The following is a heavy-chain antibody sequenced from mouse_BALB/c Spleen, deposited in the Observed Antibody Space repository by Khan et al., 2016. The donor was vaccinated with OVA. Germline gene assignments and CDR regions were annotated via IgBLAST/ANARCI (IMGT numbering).Heavy chain of an antibody. CDR1: GFSLNSYG. J-gene: IGHJ4*01. V-gene: IGHV2-3*01. CDR2: IWGDGST. Sequence: VELVESGPGLVAPSQSLSITCTVSGFSLNSYGVNWVRQPPGKGLEWLGVIWGDGSTNYHSAFKSRLIISKNDSKSQVFLKLNSLQTDDTATYYCAKFTPDYYSMDYWGQGTSVTVSS. D-gene: IGHD1-1*01. CDR3: AKFTPDYYSMDY.